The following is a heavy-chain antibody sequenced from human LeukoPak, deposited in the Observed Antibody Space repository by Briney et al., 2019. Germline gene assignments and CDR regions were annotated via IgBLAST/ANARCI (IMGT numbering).Heavy chain of an antibody. J-gene: IGHJ4*02. CDR3: ARAVEGDYFDY. D-gene: IGHD3-16*01. V-gene: IGHV4-39*07. Sequence: SGTLSLTCTVSGGSISSGSYCWGWIRQPPGKGLEWIGSIYYSGSTYYNPSLKSRVTISVDTSKNQFSLKLSSVTAADTAVYYCARAVEGDYFDYWGQGTLVTVSS. CDR1: GGSISSGSYC. CDR2: IYYSGST.